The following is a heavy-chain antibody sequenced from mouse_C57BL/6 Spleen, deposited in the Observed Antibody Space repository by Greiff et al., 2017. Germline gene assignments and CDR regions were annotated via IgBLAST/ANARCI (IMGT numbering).Heavy chain of an antibody. J-gene: IGHJ3*01. CDR1: GYTFTDYY. Sequence: VQLQQSGPELVKPGASVKISCKASGYTFTDYYMNWVKQSHGKSLEWIGDINPNNGGTSYNQKFKGKATLTVAKSSSTAYMELRSLTSEDSAVYYCARWEDPFAYWGQGTLVTVSA. V-gene: IGHV1-26*01. CDR3: ARWEDPFAY. CDR2: INPNNGGT. D-gene: IGHD4-1*01.